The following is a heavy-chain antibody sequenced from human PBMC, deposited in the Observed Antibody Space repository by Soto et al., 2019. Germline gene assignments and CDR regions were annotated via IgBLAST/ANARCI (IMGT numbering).Heavy chain of an antibody. CDR3: AKDKGVFNWATSYFDY. J-gene: IGHJ4*02. Sequence: GGSLRLSCAASGFTFSSYAMHWVRQAPGKGLEWVAVISYDGSNKYYTDSVKGRFTISRDNSKNTLFLQMNSPRPEDTAVYYCAKDKGVFNWATSYFDYWGQGALVTVSS. V-gene: IGHV3-30-3*01. CDR1: GFTFSSYA. D-gene: IGHD1-1*01. CDR2: ISYDGSNK.